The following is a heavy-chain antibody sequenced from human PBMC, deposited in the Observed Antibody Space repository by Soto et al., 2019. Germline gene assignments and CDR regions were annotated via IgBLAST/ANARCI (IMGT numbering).Heavy chain of an antibody. CDR1: GGSISSGDYY. J-gene: IGHJ3*02. D-gene: IGHD6-13*01. CDR3: ARGIAAADPDAFDI. Sequence: SETLSLTCTVSGGSISSGDYYWSWIRQPPGKGLEWIGYIYYSGSTYYNPSLKSRVTISVDTSKNQFSLKLSSVTAADTAVYYCARGIAAADPDAFDIWGQGTMVTVSS. V-gene: IGHV4-30-4*01. CDR2: IYYSGST.